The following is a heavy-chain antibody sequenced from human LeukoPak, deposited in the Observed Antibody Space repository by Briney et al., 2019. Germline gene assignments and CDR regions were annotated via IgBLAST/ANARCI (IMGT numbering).Heavy chain of an antibody. CDR3: ARGTPVTPARLVFDYMDV. D-gene: IGHD4-17*01. CDR1: GHTFTSYY. J-gene: IGHJ6*03. Sequence: EASVKVSCKASGHTFTSYYMHWVRQAPGQGLEWMGIINPSGGSTSYAQKFQGRVTMTRDTSTSTVYMELSSLRSEDTAVYYCARGTPVTPARLVFDYMDVWGKGTTVTVSS. V-gene: IGHV1-46*03. CDR2: INPSGGST.